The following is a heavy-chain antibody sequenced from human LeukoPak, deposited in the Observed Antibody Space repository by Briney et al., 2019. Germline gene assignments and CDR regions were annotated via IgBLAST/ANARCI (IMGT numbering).Heavy chain of an antibody. CDR3: ARDRAYYYGSGSPTFDI. D-gene: IGHD3-10*01. J-gene: IGHJ3*02. Sequence: ASVKVSCKASGYTFTSYGISWVRQAPGQGLEWMGWISAYNGNTNYAQKLQGRVTMTTDTSTSTAYMELRSLGSDDTAVYYCARDRAYYYGSGSPTFDIWGQGTMVTVSS. CDR2: ISAYNGNT. V-gene: IGHV1-18*01. CDR1: GYTFTSYG.